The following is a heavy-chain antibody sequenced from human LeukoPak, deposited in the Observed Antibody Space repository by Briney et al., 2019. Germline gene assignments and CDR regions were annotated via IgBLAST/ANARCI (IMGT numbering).Heavy chain of an antibody. CDR3: ARVGFWSGYFPWFDP. V-gene: IGHV4-59*01. CDR2: IYHNGKT. CDR1: GGSFSNDY. Sequence: VKPSETLSLTCTVSGGSFSNDYWSWIRQPPGKGLEWIGYIYHNGKTNYNPSLRSRVTISVDTSKNQFSLKLSSVTAADTAVYYCARVGFWSGYFPWFDPWGQGTLVTVSS. J-gene: IGHJ5*02. D-gene: IGHD3-3*01.